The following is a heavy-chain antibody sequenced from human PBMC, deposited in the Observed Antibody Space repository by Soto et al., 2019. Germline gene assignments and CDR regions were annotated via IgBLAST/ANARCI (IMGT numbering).Heavy chain of an antibody. V-gene: IGHV3-7*01. CDR2: IKQDGSEK. CDR1: GFSFSSYW. J-gene: IGHJ2*01. CDR3: ARMYFDL. Sequence: EVQLVESGEGLVQPGGSLRLSCTASGFSFSSYWMSWVRQAPGQGLEWVANIKQDGSEKYHVDSVKGRFTISRDNTKNSLYLQMNSLRAEDTAVYYCARMYFDLWGRGTLVTVSS.